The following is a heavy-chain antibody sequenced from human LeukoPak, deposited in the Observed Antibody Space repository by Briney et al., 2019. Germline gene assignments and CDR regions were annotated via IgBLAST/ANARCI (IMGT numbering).Heavy chain of an antibody. CDR3: ARGFGYNWFDP. D-gene: IGHD3-10*01. Sequence: GRSLRLSCAASGFTFSSYGMHWVRQAPGKGLEWVAVIWYDGSNKYYADSVKGRFTISRDNSKSTLYLQMNSLRAEDTAVYYCARGFGYNWFDPWGQGTLVTVSS. J-gene: IGHJ5*02. CDR1: GFTFSSYG. CDR2: IWYDGSNK. V-gene: IGHV3-33*01.